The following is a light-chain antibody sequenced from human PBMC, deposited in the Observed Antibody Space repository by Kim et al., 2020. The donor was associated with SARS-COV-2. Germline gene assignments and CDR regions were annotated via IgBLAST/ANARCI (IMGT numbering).Light chain of an antibody. CDR1: QLVASN. V-gene: IGKV3-15*01. Sequence: VSPGKRATPSCRTSQLVASNLAWYQQKPGQPPRLLIYGISTRATGIPVRFSGSGSGTEFTLTISSLQSEDFAVYYCQQYNNWPLTFGGGTKVDIK. CDR3: QQYNNWPLT. CDR2: GIS. J-gene: IGKJ4*01.